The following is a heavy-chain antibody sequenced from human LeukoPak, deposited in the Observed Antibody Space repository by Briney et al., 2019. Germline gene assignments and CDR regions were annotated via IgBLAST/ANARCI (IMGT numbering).Heavy chain of an antibody. CDR3: ARESVAGITMIVVVITTDFDY. V-gene: IGHV1-2*06. Sequence: ASVKVSCKASGYTFTGYYMHWVRQAPGKGLEWMGRINPNSGGTNYAQKFQGRVTMTRDTSISTAYMELSRLRSDDTAVYYCARESVAGITMIVVVITTDFDYWGQGTLVTVSS. J-gene: IGHJ4*02. CDR1: GYTFTGYY. D-gene: IGHD3-22*01. CDR2: INPNSGGT.